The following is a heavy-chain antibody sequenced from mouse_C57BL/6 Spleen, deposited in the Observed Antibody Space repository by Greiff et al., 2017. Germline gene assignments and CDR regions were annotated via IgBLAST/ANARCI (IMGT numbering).Heavy chain of an antibody. CDR2: IYPGDGDT. CDR3: ARWALDGAFAY. Sequence: QVQLKQSGPELVKPGASVKISCKASGYAFSSSWMNWVKQRPGKGLEWIGRIYPGDGDTNSNGKVKGKATLTADKSSSTAYMQLSSLTSEDSAVYFCARWALDGAFAYWGQGTLVTVSA. D-gene: IGHD1-1*02. CDR1: GYAFSSSW. V-gene: IGHV1-82*01. J-gene: IGHJ3*01.